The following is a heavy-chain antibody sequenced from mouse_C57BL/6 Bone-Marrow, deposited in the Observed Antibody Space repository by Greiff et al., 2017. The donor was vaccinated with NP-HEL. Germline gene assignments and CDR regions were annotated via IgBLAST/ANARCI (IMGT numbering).Heavy chain of an antibody. CDR1: GFTFSDYY. CDR2: ISNGGGST. Sequence: EVKLVESGGGLVQPGGSLKLSCAASGFTFSDYYMYWVRQTPEKRLEWVAYISNGGGSTYYPDTVKGRFTISRDNAKNTLYLQMSRLKAEDTAMYYCARHGTTVVAPFAYWGQGTLVTVSA. D-gene: IGHD1-1*01. J-gene: IGHJ3*01. V-gene: IGHV5-12*01. CDR3: ARHGTTVVAPFAY.